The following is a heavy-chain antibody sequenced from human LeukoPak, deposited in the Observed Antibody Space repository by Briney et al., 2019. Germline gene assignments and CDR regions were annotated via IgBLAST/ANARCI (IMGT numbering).Heavy chain of an antibody. CDR2: IRSKANSYAT. V-gene: IGHV3-73*01. D-gene: IGHD3-10*01. CDR3: TCQHDRGY. Sequence: PGGSLRLSCAASGLTFRGSAMHWVRQASGKGLEWVGRIRSKANSYATAYAASVKGRFTISRDDSKNTAYLQMNSLKTEDTAVYYCTCQHDRGYWGQGTLVTVSS. J-gene: IGHJ4*02. CDR1: GLTFRGSA.